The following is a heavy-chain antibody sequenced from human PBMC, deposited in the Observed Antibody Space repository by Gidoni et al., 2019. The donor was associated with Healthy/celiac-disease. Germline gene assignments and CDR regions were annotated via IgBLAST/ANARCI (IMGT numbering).Heavy chain of an antibody. CDR3: ARGLGRPLRTYYYDSSGYRLDY. CDR1: GGSFSGYY. Sequence: QVQLQQWGAGLLKPSATLSLTCAVYGGSFSGYYWSWIRQPPGKGLEWIGEINHSGSTNYNPALKSRVTISVDTSKNQFSLKLSSVTAADTAVYYCARGLGRPLRTYYYDSSGYRLDYWGQGTLVTVSS. V-gene: IGHV4-34*01. CDR2: INHSGST. J-gene: IGHJ4*02. D-gene: IGHD3-22*01.